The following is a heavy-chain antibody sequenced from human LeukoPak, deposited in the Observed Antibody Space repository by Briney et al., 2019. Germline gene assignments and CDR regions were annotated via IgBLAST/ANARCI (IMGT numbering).Heavy chain of an antibody. CDR1: GFTFSSYG. CDR2: IRYDGSNK. J-gene: IGHJ4*02. D-gene: IGHD2-2*03. V-gene: IGHV3-30*02. Sequence: PGGSLRLSCAASGFTFSSYGMHWVRQAPGKGLEWVAFIRYDGSNKYYADSVKGRFTISRDNPKNTLYLQMNSLRAEDTAVYYCAKRMDIVVVPAADFDYWGQGTLVTVSS. CDR3: AKRMDIVVVPAADFDY.